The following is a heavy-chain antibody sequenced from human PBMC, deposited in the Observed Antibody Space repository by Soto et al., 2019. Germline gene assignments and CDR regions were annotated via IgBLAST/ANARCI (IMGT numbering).Heavy chain of an antibody. J-gene: IGHJ4*02. CDR3: ARVRNWNYALDY. V-gene: IGHV4-34*01. CDR1: CGSFSGYY. Sequence: LETLSLTCAVYCGSFSGYYWSWIRQPPGKGLEWIGEINHSGSTNYNPSLKSRVTISVDTSKNQFSLKLSSVTAADTAVYYCARVRNWNYALDYWGQGTLVTVSS. D-gene: IGHD1-7*01. CDR2: INHSGST.